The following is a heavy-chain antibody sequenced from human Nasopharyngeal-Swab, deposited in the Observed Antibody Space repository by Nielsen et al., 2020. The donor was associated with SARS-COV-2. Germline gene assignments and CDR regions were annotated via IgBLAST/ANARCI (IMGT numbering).Heavy chain of an antibody. CDR3: ARGDSSSSTGVDY. CDR2: ISYDGSNK. Sequence: WIRQPPGKGLEWVAVISYDGSNKYYADSVKGRFTIPRDNSKNTLYLQMNSLRAEDTAVYYCARGDSSSSTGVDYWGQGTLVTVSS. D-gene: IGHD6-6*01. J-gene: IGHJ4*02. V-gene: IGHV3-30-3*01.